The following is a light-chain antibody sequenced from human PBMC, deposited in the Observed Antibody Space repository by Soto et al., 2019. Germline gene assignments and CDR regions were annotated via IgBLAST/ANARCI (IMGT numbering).Light chain of an antibody. Sequence: DVVMTQSPLSLPVTLGQPASISCRSNQSLVHSDGIAYFSWFQQRPGRSPRRLIYKVSNRDSGVPARFSGSGSGTDFALKISRVEAEDVGVYYCLQTIRLPWTFGQGTKVDIK. J-gene: IGKJ1*01. CDR2: KVS. V-gene: IGKV2-30*02. CDR3: LQTIRLPWT. CDR1: QSLVHSDGIAY.